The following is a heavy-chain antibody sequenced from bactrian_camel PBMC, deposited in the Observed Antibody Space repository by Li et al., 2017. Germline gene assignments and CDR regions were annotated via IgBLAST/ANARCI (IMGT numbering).Heavy chain of an antibody. Sequence: HVQLVESGGGLVQPGGSLRLSCAASGYTLGTYCMGWFRQAPGKEREGVAVISRNGGTSYADSVKGRFTISQDRAKNTLILQMNSLKPDDTAVYYCAARGVFPGRAHLQALVCRSVYDYNYWGQGTQVTVS. CDR2: ISRNGGT. CDR1: GYTLGTYC. D-gene: IGHD3*01. J-gene: IGHJ4*01. V-gene: IGHV3S53*01. CDR3: AARGVFPGRAHLQALVCRSVYDYNY.